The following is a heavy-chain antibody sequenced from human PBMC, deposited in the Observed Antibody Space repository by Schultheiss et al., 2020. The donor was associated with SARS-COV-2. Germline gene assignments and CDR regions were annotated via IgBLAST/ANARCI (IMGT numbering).Heavy chain of an antibody. CDR2: IYSSGTT. V-gene: IGHV4-59*08. CDR3: ARKPQLGL. Sequence: SETLSLTCTVSGGSINRNYWGWIRQAPGKGLEWIGYIYSSGTTRYNPSLKSRVSISVDTSKNQFSLKLSSVTAADTAVYYCARKPQLGLWGQGTLVTVSS. J-gene: IGHJ4*02. D-gene: IGHD1-1*01. CDR1: GGSINRNY.